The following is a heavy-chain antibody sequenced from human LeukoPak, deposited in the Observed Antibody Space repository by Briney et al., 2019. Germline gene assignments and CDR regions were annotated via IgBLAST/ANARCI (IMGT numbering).Heavy chain of an antibody. J-gene: IGHJ4*02. D-gene: IGHD3-3*01. CDR1: GDSVSSNIAA. V-gene: IGHV6-1*01. CDR3: TRDRTGLWNGYHTFDY. CDR2: TYYRSKWYN. Sequence: SQTLSLTCAISGDSVSSNIAAWNWIRQSPSRGLEWLGRTYYRSKWYNDYAVSVESRITISPDTSKNQFSLQLNSVTPEDTAVYYCTRDRTGLWNGYHTFDYWGQGTLVTVSS.